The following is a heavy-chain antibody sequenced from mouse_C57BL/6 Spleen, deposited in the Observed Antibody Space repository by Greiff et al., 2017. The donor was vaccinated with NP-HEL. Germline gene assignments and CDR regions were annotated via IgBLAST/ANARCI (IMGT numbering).Heavy chain of an antibody. Sequence: QVQLQQPGAELVRPGTSVKLSCKASGYTFTSYWMHWVKQRPGQGLEWIGVIAPSDSYTNYNQKFKGKATLTVDTSSSTAYMQLSSLTSEDSAVYYCARSDGYYFYWGQGTTLTVSS. J-gene: IGHJ2*01. D-gene: IGHD2-3*01. CDR2: IAPSDSYT. V-gene: IGHV1-59*01. CDR1: GYTFTSYW. CDR3: ARSDGYYFY.